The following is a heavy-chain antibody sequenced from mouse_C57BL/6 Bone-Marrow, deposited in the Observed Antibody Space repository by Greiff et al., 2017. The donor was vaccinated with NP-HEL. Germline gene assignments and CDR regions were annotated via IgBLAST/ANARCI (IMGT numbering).Heavy chain of an antibody. CDR3: ARGWLLPTDY. V-gene: IGHV1-4*01. CDR1: GYTFTSYT. CDR2: INPSSGYT. D-gene: IGHD2-3*01. J-gene: IGHJ4*01. Sequence: VQLQQSGAELARPGASVKMSCKASGYTFTSYTMHWVKQRPGQGLEWIGYINPSSGYTKYNQKFKDKATLTADKSSSTAYQQLSSLTSEDSAVYYCARGWLLPTDYWGQGTSVTVSS.